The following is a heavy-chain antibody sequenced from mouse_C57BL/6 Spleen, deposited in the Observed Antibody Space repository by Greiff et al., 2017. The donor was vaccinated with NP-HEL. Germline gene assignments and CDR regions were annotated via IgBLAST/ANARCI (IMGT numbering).Heavy chain of an antibody. D-gene: IGHD1-1*01. CDR1: GYSITSGYY. CDR3: ARGATVVPFDY. J-gene: IGHJ2*01. V-gene: IGHV3-6*01. Sequence: EVQLQQSGPGLVKPSQSLSLTCSVTGYSITSGYYWNWIRQFPGNKLEWMGYISYDGSNNYNPSLKNRISITRDTSKNQFFLKLNSVTTEDTATYSCARGATVVPFDYWGQGTTLTVSS. CDR2: ISYDGSN.